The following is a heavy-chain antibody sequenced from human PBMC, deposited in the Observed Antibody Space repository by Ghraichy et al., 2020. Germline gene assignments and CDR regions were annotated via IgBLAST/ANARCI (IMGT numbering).Heavy chain of an antibody. V-gene: IGHV3-30*02. CDR2: IRYEGSNK. CDR3: AKGSIAVAGLLDY. J-gene: IGHJ4*02. CDR1: GFTFSSYG. Sequence: SLRLSCAASGFTFSSYGMHWVRQAPGKGLEWVAFIRYEGSNKYYADSVKGRFTISRDNSKNMLYLQMNSLRAEDTAVYYCAKGSIAVAGLLDYWGQGTLVTVSS. D-gene: IGHD6-19*01.